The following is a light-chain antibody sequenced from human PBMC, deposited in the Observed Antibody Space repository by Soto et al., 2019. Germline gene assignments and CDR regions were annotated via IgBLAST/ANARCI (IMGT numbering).Light chain of an antibody. CDR1: QSVSSSY. V-gene: IGKV3-20*01. J-gene: IGKJ5*01. CDR2: GAS. CDR3: QQYGSSPPIT. Sequence: ALTQSPGTLSSSPVEIAPLSCRDSQSVSSSYLAWYQQKPGQAPRLLIYGASSRATGIPDRFSGSGSGTDFTLTISRLEPEDFAVYYCQQYGSSPPITFGQGTRLENK.